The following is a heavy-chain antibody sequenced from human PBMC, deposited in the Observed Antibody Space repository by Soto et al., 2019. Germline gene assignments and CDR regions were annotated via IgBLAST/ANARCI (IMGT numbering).Heavy chain of an antibody. Sequence: PSETLSLTCTVSGASISGFYWIWIRKSAGKGLEWIGRIYATGTTDYNLSLKSRVMMSVDTSKKQFSLKLRSVTAADTAVYYCVRDGTKTLRDWFDPWGQGISVTLSS. CDR2: IYATGTT. CDR3: VRDGTKTLRDWFDP. D-gene: IGHD1-1*01. J-gene: IGHJ5*02. V-gene: IGHV4-4*07. CDR1: GASISGFY.